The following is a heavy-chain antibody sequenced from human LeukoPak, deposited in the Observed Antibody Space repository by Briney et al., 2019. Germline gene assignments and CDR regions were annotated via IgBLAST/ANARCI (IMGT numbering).Heavy chain of an antibody. J-gene: IGHJ4*02. D-gene: IGHD3-22*01. V-gene: IGHV1-69*04. Sequence: GASVKVSCKASGGTFSSYAISWVRQAPGQGLEWMGRIIPIFGIANYAQEFQGRVTITEDKSTSTAYMELSSLRSEDTAVYYCARAYSSGLINYWGQGTLVTVSS. CDR2: IIPIFGIA. CDR3: ARAYSSGLINY. CDR1: GGTFSSYA.